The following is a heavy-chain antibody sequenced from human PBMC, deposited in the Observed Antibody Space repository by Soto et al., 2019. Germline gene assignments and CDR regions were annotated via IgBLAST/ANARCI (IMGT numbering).Heavy chain of an antibody. J-gene: IGHJ6*03. V-gene: IGHV4-59*01. CDR1: GGSISSYY. CDR3: ARGSGARDTHSSGWYPQGYYYYYYMDV. Sequence: SETLSLTCTVSGGSISSYYWSWIRQPPGKGLEWIGYIYYSGSTNYNPSLKSRVTISVDTSKNQFSLKLSSVTAADTAVYYCARGSGARDTHSSGWYPQGYYYYYYMDVWGKGTTVTVSS. CDR2: IYYSGST. D-gene: IGHD6-19*01.